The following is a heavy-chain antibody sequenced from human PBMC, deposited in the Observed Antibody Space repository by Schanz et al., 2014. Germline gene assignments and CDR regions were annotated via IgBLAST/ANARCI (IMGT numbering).Heavy chain of an antibody. CDR1: GFNFNNYD. CDR2: MNPKTGNT. J-gene: IGHJ6*03. V-gene: IGHV1-8*01. CDR3: ARALKGKVAIFGVIAAQNCDYIGV. Sequence: QVQLVQSGAEVKKPGASVKVSCTASGFNFNNYDINWVRQATGQGLEWMGWMNPKTGNTDHAQKFQGRVSMTWDTSTSTAYLDLSRLRSEDTGVYYCARALKGKVAIFGVIAAQNCDYIGVWGKGTTVTVSS. D-gene: IGHD3-3*01.